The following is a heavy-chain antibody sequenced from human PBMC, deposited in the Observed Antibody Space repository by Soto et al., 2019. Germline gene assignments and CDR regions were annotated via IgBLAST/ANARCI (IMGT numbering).Heavy chain of an antibody. CDR3: AKNGQLAYSFHGMDV. V-gene: IGHV1-18*01. Sequence: QGQLVQSGPEVKKPGASVKVSCKASGYTFTRSGISWVRQAPGQGLEWMGWISGYNGDTNYAQKVQGRVTMTIDTSTSTAYMELRSMTSGDTAIYYCAKNGQLAYSFHGMDVGGQVTTVTVSS. J-gene: IGHJ6*02. CDR2: ISGYNGDT. D-gene: IGHD1-1*01. CDR1: GYTFTRSG.